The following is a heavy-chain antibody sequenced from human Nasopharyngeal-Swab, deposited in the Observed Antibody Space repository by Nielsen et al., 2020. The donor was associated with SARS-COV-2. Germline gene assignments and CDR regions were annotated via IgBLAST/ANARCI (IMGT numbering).Heavy chain of an antibody. CDR3: ARVGYYGSGSYYNSYYYGMDV. V-gene: IGHV3-13*05. CDR1: GFTFSSYD. Sequence: GGSLRLSCAASGFTFSSYDMHWVRQATGKGLEWVSAIGTAGDPYYPDSVKGRFTISRDNAKNSLYLQMNSLRAEDTAVYYCARVGYYGSGSYYNSYYYGMDVWGQGTTVTVSS. CDR2: IGTAGDP. J-gene: IGHJ6*02. D-gene: IGHD3-10*01.